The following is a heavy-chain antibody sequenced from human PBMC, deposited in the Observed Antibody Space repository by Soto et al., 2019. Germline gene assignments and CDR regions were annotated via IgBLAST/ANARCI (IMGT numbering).Heavy chain of an antibody. Sequence: PSETLSLTCTVSGGSISSSSYYWGWIRQPPGKGLEWIGSIYYSGSTYYNPSLKSRVTISVDTSKNQFSLKLSSVTAADTAVYYCARLYYYDSSGYYYGGPFFDYWGQGTLVTVSS. D-gene: IGHD3-22*01. CDR2: IYYSGST. CDR3: ARLYYYDSSGYYYGGPFFDY. J-gene: IGHJ4*02. CDR1: GGSISSSSYY. V-gene: IGHV4-39*01.